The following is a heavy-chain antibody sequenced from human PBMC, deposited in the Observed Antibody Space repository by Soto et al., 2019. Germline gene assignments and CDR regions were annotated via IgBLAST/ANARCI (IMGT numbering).Heavy chain of an antibody. J-gene: IGHJ3*02. D-gene: IGHD2-15*01. CDR2: ISAYNGNT. V-gene: IGHV1-18*01. Sequence: ASVKVSCKASGYTFTSYVISWVRQAPGQGLEWMGWISAYNGNTNYAQKLQGRVTMTTDTSTSTAYMELRSLRSDDTAVYYCARDRDPNIRYDAFDIWGQGTMVTVSS. CDR3: ARDRDPNIRYDAFDI. CDR1: GYTFTSYV.